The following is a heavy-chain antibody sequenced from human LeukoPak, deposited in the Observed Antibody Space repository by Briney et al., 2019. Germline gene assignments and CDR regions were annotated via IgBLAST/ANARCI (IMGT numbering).Heavy chain of an antibody. CDR3: ARDPIPGAPDYFAH. V-gene: IGHV3-30-3*01. J-gene: IGHJ4*02. CDR1: GFTFSSYA. CDR2: ISHDGTTK. D-gene: IGHD1-14*01. Sequence: GRSLRLSCAASGFTFSSYAMHWVRQAPGKGPEWVTVISHDGTTKYYADSVKGRFTISRDNSKNTLYLQMSSLRVEDTAMYYCARDPIPGAPDYFAHWGRGTLVTVSS.